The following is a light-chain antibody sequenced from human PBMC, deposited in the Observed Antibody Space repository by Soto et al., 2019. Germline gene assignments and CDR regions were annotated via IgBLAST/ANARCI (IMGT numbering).Light chain of an antibody. CDR3: QSSDSSLSGGV. CDR2: GNS. CDR1: RSNIGAGYD. Sequence: QAVVTQPPSVSGAPGQRVTISCTGSRSNIGAGYDVHWYQQLPGTAPKLLIYGNSNRPSGVPDRFSGSKSGTSASLAITGLQAEDEADYYSQSSDSSLSGGVFGGGTKVTVL. V-gene: IGLV1-40*01. J-gene: IGLJ3*02.